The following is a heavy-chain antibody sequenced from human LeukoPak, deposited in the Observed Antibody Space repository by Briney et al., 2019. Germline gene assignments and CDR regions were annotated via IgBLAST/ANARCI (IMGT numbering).Heavy chain of an antibody. CDR3: VGDPPNSGYAFQV. J-gene: IGHJ3*01. D-gene: IGHD3-22*01. Sequence: GGSLRLSCAASGFTVSSDYMSWVRQAPGKGLEWVSVIYSGGSTYYADSVKGRFTISRDNSKNMVYLQMNSLRAEDTALYYCVGDPPNSGYAFQVWGHGTVVTVSS. V-gene: IGHV3-53*01. CDR2: IYSGGST. CDR1: GFTVSSDY.